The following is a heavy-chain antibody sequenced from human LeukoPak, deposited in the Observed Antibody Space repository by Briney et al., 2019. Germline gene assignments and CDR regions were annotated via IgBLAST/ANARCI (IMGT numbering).Heavy chain of an antibody. CDR3: ARRGTGRWFDP. CDR1: GGSISSGDYF. D-gene: IGHD3-10*01. Sequence: SETLSLTCTVSGGSISSGDYFWGWIRQHPGKGLEWIGYIYYSGSTYYNPSLKSRVTISVDTSKNQFSLMLNSVTTADTAMYYCARRGTGRWFDPWGQGTLVTVSS. CDR2: IYYSGST. V-gene: IGHV4-31*03. J-gene: IGHJ5*02.